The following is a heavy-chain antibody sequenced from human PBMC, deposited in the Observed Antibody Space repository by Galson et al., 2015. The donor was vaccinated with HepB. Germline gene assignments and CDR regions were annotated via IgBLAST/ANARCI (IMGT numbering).Heavy chain of an antibody. Sequence: SLRLSCAASGLTFSDYYMSWIRQAPGKGLEWVSHISTSGSSIDYADSVRGRFTISRDNAKNSLYLQMNSLRAEDTAVYYCARDKSSSSPHYYYYYMDVWGKGTTVTVSS. CDR1: GLTFSDYY. CDR3: ARDKSSSSPHYYYYYMDV. J-gene: IGHJ6*03. CDR2: ISTSGSSI. V-gene: IGHV3-11*01. D-gene: IGHD6-6*01.